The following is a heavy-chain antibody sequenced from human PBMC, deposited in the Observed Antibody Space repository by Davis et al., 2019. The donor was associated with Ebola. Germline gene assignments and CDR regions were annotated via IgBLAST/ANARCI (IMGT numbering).Heavy chain of an antibody. CDR3: ARVWVQGVIMMDY. CDR2: ISSSGSTI. J-gene: IGHJ4*02. V-gene: IGHV3-11*04. Sequence: GESLKISCAASGFTFSDYYMSWIRQAPGKGLEWVSYISSSGSTIYYADSVKGRFTISRDNAKNSLYLQMNSLRAEDTAVYYCARVWVQGVIMMDYWGQGTLVTVSS. CDR1: GFTFSDYY. D-gene: IGHD3-10*01.